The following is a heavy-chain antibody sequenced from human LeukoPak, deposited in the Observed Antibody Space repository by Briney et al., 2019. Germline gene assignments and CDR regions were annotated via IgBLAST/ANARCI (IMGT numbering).Heavy chain of an antibody. Sequence: GGSLRLSCAASGFTFSGFGIHWVRQAPGKGLEWVAVISYDGNYKYYADSVKGRFTISRDNSKNTLHLQMNSLRSEDTAVYYCARDLVMARPRYYYYGMDVWGQGTTVTVSS. CDR2: ISYDGNYK. J-gene: IGHJ6*02. CDR3: ARDLVMARPRYYYYGMDV. D-gene: IGHD6-6*01. CDR1: GFTFSGFG. V-gene: IGHV3-30*03.